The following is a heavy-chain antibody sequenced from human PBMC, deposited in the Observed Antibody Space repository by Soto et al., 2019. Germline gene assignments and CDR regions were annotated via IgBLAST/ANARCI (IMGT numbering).Heavy chain of an antibody. CDR3: AKADYSYSWAPGDY. D-gene: IGHD6-13*01. J-gene: IGHJ4*02. Sequence: GGSLRLSCAASGFTFSSYWMHWVRQAPGEGLVWVSRINNDGSSTTYADSVRGRFTISRDNAKNTLYLQMNSLRTEDTALYYCAKADYSYSWAPGDYWGQGTLVTVSS. CDR2: INNDGSST. CDR1: GFTFSSYW. V-gene: IGHV3-74*01.